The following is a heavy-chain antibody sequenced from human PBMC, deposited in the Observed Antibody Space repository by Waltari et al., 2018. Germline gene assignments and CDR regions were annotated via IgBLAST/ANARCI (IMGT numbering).Heavy chain of an antibody. CDR2: IYTSGST. V-gene: IGHV4-61*02. D-gene: IGHD4-17*01. J-gene: IGHJ4*02. Sequence: QVQLQESGPGLVKPSQTLSLTCTVYGGSISSGSYYWSWIRQPAGKGLEWIGRIYTSGSTNYNPSLKSRVTISVDTSKNQFSLKLSSVTAADTAVYYCARGDGDYGDYYYFDYWGQGTLVTVSS. CDR3: ARGDGDYGDYYYFDY. CDR1: GGSISSGSYY.